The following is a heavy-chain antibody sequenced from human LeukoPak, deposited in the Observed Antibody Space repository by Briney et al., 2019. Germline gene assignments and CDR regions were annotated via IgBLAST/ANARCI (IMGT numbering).Heavy chain of an antibody. CDR3: AKDRSIGTYYTFDH. CDR2: ISYDGSNK. CDR1: GFIFSSYA. V-gene: IGHV3-30*04. Sequence: GGSLRLSCAASGFIFSSYAIHWVRQAPGKVLEWVAVISYDGSNKYYADSVKGRFTVSRDNSKNSLYLQMSSLTAADTAVYYCAKDRSIGTYYTFDHWGQGSLVTVSS. J-gene: IGHJ4*02. D-gene: IGHD1-26*01.